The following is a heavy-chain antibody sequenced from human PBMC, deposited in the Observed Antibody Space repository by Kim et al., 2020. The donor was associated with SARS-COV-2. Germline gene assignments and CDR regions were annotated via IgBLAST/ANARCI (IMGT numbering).Heavy chain of an antibody. V-gene: IGHV4-61*02. J-gene: IGHJ6*02. CDR2: IYTSGST. CDR1: GGSISSGSYY. D-gene: IGHD2-2*01. Sequence: SETLSLTCTVSGGSISSGSYYWSWIRQPAGKGLEWIGRIYTSGSTNYNPSLKSRVTISVDTSKNQFSLKLSSVTAADTAVYYCARDSGYCSSTSCYSHYYYGMDVWGQGTTVTVSS. CDR3: ARDSGYCSSTSCYSHYYYGMDV.